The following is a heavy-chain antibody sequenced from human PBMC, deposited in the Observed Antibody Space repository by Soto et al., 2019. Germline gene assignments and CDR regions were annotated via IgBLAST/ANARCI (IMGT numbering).Heavy chain of an antibody. J-gene: IGHJ4*02. CDR3: ARMEAVVAANDY. Sequence: EVQLVESGGGLVQPGGSLRLSCAASGFTVSSNYMSWVRQAPGKGLEWVSVIYSGGSTYYADSVKGRFTISRDNSKNTLYLHMNSLRAEDTAVYYCARMEAVVAANDYWGQGTLVTVSS. V-gene: IGHV3-66*01. D-gene: IGHD2-15*01. CDR2: IYSGGST. CDR1: GFTVSSNY.